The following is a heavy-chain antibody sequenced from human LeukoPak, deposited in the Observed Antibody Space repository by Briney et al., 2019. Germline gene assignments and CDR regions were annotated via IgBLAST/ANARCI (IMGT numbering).Heavy chain of an antibody. V-gene: IGHV3-30*01. CDR2: ISYDGSNK. D-gene: IGHD3-10*01. CDR1: GFTFSSYA. Sequence: GGSLRLSCAASGFTFSSYAMHWVRQAPGKGLEWVAVISYDGSNKYYADSVKGRFTISRDNSKNTLYLQMNSLRAEDTAVYYCARDKWFGETDYWGQGTLVTVSS. CDR3: ARDKWFGETDY. J-gene: IGHJ4*02.